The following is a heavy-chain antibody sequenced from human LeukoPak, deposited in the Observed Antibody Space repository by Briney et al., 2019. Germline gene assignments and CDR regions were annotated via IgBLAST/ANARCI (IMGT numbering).Heavy chain of an antibody. CDR3: GGHPGFCGRASCYAGGGGSNYFDS. Sequence: LGESLKISCKGSGYSFNSYWIGWVRQMPGKGLEWMGIIYPGDSDTRYSPSFQGQVTISADKSISTTYLQWSSLKASDSAMYYCGGHPGFCGRASCYAGGGGSNYFDSWGQGTLVTVSS. CDR1: GYSFNSYW. D-gene: IGHD2-2*01. CDR2: IYPGDSDT. J-gene: IGHJ4*02. V-gene: IGHV5-51*01.